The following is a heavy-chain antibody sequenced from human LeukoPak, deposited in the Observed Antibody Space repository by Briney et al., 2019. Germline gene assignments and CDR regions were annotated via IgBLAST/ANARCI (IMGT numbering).Heavy chain of an antibody. V-gene: IGHV3-23*01. CDR3: AKVLSGTLTFDH. Sequence: GGSLRLSCAASGITFTTYAMSWVRQAPGKGLEWVSAISDGGGSTYYADSVKGRFTISRDNSKNTLYLQMNSLRAEDTAVYYCAKVLSGTLTFDHWGQGTLVTVSS. D-gene: IGHD3-10*01. CDR2: ISDGGGST. J-gene: IGHJ4*02. CDR1: GITFTTYA.